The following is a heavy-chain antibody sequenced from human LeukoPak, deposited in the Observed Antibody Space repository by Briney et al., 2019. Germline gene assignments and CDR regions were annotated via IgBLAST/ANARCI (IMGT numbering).Heavy chain of an antibody. J-gene: IGHJ5*02. CDR3: AREDSSGAAERNWFDP. Sequence: GGSLRLSCAASGFTFSSYGMHWVRQAPGKGLEWVAFIRYDGSNKYYADSVKGRFTISRDNSKNTLYLQMNSLRAEDTAVYYCAREDSSGAAERNWFDPWGQGTLVTVSS. CDR1: GFTFSSYG. CDR2: IRYDGSNK. D-gene: IGHD6-13*01. V-gene: IGHV3-30*02.